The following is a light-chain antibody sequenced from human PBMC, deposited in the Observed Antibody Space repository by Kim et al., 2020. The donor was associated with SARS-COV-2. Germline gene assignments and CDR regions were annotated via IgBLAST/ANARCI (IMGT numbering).Light chain of an antibody. V-gene: IGKV3-11*01. CDR2: DIS. CDR1: QTVRSS. Sequence: TLSLSPGERATLSCRASQTVRSSFAWYQQKPAQPPRLLIYDISNRATGIPATFSGSGSGTDFTLTISSLEPEDSAVYYCQQRTNWLFGQGTKLEI. CDR3: QQRTNWL. J-gene: IGKJ2*01.